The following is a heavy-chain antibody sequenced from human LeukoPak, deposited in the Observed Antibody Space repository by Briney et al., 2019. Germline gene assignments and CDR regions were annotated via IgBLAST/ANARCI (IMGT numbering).Heavy chain of an antibody. CDR3: ARRYYDFWSGYTWFDP. CDR1: GGSISTTTNS. V-gene: IGHV4-39*01. D-gene: IGHD3-3*01. CDR2: IYYGGSP. J-gene: IGHJ5*02. Sequence: SETLSLTCNVSGGSISTTTNSWGWAWIRQRPTKGLEWIGSIYYGGSPYYTSSLKSRVTISVDTSKNQFSLKLASLTAADTAVYYCARRYYDFWSGYTWFDPWGQGTLVTVSS.